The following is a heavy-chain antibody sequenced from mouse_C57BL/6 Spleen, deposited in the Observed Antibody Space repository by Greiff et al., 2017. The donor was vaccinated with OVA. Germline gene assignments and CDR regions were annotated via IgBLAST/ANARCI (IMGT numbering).Heavy chain of an antibody. CDR1: GYAFSSYW. CDR3: ASGYHQRFDY. J-gene: IGHJ2*01. D-gene: IGHD2-14*01. V-gene: IGHV1-80*01. Sequence: LVESGAELVKPGASVKISCKASGYAFSSYWMNWVKQRPGKGLEWIGQIYPGDGDTNYNGKFKGKATLTADKSSSTAYMQLSSLTSEDSAVYFCASGYHQRFDYWGQGTTLTVSS. CDR2: IYPGDGDT.